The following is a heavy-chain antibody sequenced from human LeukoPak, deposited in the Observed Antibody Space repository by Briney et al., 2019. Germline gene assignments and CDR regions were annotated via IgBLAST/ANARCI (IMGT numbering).Heavy chain of an antibody. D-gene: IGHD3-22*01. J-gene: IGHJ3*01. CDR3: ARPRTPYYYDSSGYYPGFDV. CDR2: ITSGSVYI. CDR1: GFTFSSYA. V-gene: IGHV3-21*01. Sequence: PGRSLRLSCAASGFTFSSYAMHWVRQAPGKGLEWVSSITSGSVYIYYADSVKGRFTISRDNTKNSLYLQLTSLRAEDTAVYYCARPRTPYYYDSSGYYPGFDVWGQGTVVTVST.